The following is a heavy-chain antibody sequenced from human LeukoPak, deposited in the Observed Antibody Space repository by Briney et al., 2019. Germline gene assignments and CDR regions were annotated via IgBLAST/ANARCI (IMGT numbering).Heavy chain of an antibody. J-gene: IGHJ4*02. CDR3: AKDRQGPIVVAPFDS. CDR2: IKQDGSER. D-gene: IGHD3-22*01. CDR1: GFTFSSYS. Sequence: GGSLRLSCAASGFTFSSYSMNWVRQAPGKGLEWVANIKQDGSERFYVDSVKGRFTISRDNSKNTLYLQMNSLRPEDTAVYYCAKDRQGPIVVAPFDSWGQGTLVTVSS. V-gene: IGHV3-7*03.